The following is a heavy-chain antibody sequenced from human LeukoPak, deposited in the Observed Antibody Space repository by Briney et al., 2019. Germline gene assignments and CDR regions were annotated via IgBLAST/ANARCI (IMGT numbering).Heavy chain of an antibody. D-gene: IGHD1-26*01. CDR3: GRIYSGNYFYFDY. J-gene: IGHJ4*02. V-gene: IGHV5-51*01. CDR2: IYPGDSDT. CDR1: GYSFTKYW. Sequence: GESLKISCQGSGYSFTKYWIGWVRQLPGKGLEWMGIIYPGDSDTRYRPSFQGQVTISADKSITTASLHWSSLKASDTAMYYCGRIYSGNYFYFDYWAQGTLVTVSS.